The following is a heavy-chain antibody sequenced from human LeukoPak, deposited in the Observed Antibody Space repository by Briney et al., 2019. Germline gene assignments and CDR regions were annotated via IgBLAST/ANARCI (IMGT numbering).Heavy chain of an antibody. D-gene: IGHD1-7*01. CDR3: ARGDNWNWGLDP. V-gene: IGHV1-46*03. CDR2: INPSGGST. CDR1: GYTFTSYY. J-gene: IGHJ5*02. Sequence: ASVKVSCKACGYTFTSYYMHWVRQAPGQGLEWMGIINPSGGSTTYAQKFQGSITMTRDTSTSTVYMELSSLRSEDTAVYYCARGDNWNWGLDPWGQGTLVTVSS.